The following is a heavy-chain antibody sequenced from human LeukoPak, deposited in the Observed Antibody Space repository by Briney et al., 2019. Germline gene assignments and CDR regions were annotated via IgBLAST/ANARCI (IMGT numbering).Heavy chain of an antibody. V-gene: IGHV3-33*01. Sequence: GGSLRLSCAASGFTFSSYGMHWVRQAPGKGLEWVAVIWYDGSNKYYADSVKGRFTISRDNSKNTLYLQMNNLRAEDTAVYYCARDQGLRRGGYYFDYWGQGTLVTVSS. D-gene: IGHD4-17*01. CDR1: GFTFSSYG. CDR3: ARDQGLRRGGYYFDY. J-gene: IGHJ4*02. CDR2: IWYDGSNK.